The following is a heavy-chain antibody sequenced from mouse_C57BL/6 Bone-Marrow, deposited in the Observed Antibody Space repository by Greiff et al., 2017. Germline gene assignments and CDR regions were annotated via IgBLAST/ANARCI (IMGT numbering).Heavy chain of an antibody. CDR3: ARQGAGY. J-gene: IGHJ2*01. CDR1: GFTFSSYG. Sequence: EVKVVESGGDLVKPGGSLKLSCAASGFTFSSYGMSWVRQTPDKRLEWVATISSGGSYTYYPDSVKGRFTISRDNAKNTLYLQMSSLKSEDTAMYYCARQGAGYWGQGTTLTVSS. V-gene: IGHV5-6*01. CDR2: ISSGGSYT.